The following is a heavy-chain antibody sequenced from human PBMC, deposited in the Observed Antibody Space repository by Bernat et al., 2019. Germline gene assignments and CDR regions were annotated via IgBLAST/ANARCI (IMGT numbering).Heavy chain of an antibody. J-gene: IGHJ4*02. CDR2: ISAYSGNT. V-gene: IGHV1-18*01. D-gene: IGHD3-16*01. Sequence: QVQLVQSGAEVKKPGASVKVSCKASGYTFTTYSISWLRQAPGQGLEWMGWISAYSGNTNYAQKLQGRVTMTTDTSTSTAYMELRSLRSDDTAVYYCARVPVYDYIWGSYHPLDYWGQGTLVTVSS. CDR3: ARVPVYDYIWGSYHPLDY. CDR1: GYTFTTYS.